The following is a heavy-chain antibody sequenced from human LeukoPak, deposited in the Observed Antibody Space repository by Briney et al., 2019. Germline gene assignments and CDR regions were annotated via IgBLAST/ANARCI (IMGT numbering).Heavy chain of an antibody. D-gene: IGHD3-3*01. Sequence: ASVKVSCKASGYTFTGYYMHWVRQAPGQGLEWMGWINPNSGGTNYAQKFQGRVTMTRDTSISTAYMELSRLRSDDTAVYYCARWGRRTYYDFWSGYQGFDYWGQGTLVTVSS. CDR2: INPNSGGT. J-gene: IGHJ4*02. V-gene: IGHV1-2*02. CDR3: ARWGRRTYYDFWSGYQGFDY. CDR1: GYTFTGYY.